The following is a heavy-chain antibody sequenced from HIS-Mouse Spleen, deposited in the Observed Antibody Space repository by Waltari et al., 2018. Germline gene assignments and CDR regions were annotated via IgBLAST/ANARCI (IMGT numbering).Heavy chain of an antibody. J-gene: IGHJ4*02. V-gene: IGHV2-70*15. Sequence: QVTLRESGPALVKPTQTLTLTCTFSGFSLSPSGMCVSWIRQPPGKALEWLARIDWDDDKYYSTSLKTRLTISKDTSKNQVVLTMTNMDPVDTATYYCARIAEGYSSGWYAFDYRGQGTLVTVSS. CDR1: GFSLSPSGMC. D-gene: IGHD6-19*01. CDR3: ARIAEGYSSGWYAFDY. CDR2: IDWDDDK.